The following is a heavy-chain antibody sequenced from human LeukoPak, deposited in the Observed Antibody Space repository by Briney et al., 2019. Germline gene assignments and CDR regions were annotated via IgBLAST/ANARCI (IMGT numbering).Heavy chain of an antibody. V-gene: IGHV1-8*03. J-gene: IGHJ6*04. CDR2: MNPNSGNT. CDR3: ARTEKRGYSLDV. CDR1: GYTFTSYD. D-gene: IGHD5-12*01. Sequence: SVKVSCKASGYTFTSYDINWVRQATGQGLEWMGWMNPNSGNTGYAQKFQGRVTITRNTSISTAYMELSSLRSEDTAVYYCARTEKRGYSLDVWGKGTTVTVSS.